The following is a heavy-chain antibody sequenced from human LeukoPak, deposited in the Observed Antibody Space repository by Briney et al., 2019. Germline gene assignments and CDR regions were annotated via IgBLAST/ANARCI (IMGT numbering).Heavy chain of an antibody. CDR2: ISGSGGST. V-gene: IGHV3-23*01. D-gene: IGHD6-19*01. Sequence: GGSLRLSCAASGFTFSSHAMSWVRQAPGKGLEWVSAISGSGGSTYYADSVKGRFTISRDNSKNTLYLQMNSLRAEDTAVYYCDGIAVAGTDAFDIWGQGTMVTVSS. CDR1: GFTFSSHA. CDR3: DGIAVAGTDAFDI. J-gene: IGHJ3*02.